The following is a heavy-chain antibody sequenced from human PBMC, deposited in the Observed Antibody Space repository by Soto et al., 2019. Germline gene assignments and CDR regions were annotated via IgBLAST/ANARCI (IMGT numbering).Heavy chain of an antibody. J-gene: IGHJ4*01. D-gene: IGHD3-16*01. CDR3: ARGRDGGGAN. CDR1: GGSFSGYY. V-gene: IGHV4-34*01. CDR2: IDPSVST. Sequence: QVQLQQWGAGLLKPSETLSLTCAVSGGSFSGYYWSWIRQPPGKGPEWIGEIDPSVSTNYTPCLKRRVTMSGDTHKDQVSLKLTSVPAAGTAVYYWARGRDGGGANWGHGTLVTVSS.